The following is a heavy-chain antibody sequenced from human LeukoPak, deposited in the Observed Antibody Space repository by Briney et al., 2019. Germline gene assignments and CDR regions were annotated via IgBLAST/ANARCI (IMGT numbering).Heavy chain of an antibody. V-gene: IGHV1-18*01. J-gene: IGHJ5*02. CDR1: GYIFGHNG. Sequence: GASVKVSCKTSGYIFGHNGIGWVRQAPGQGPEWMGWISAYNGDTNYAQNFQGRVTMTRDTSTSTVYMELRSLRSEDTAVYYCARARRTALVVPAAMPNWFDPWGQGTLVTVSS. D-gene: IGHD2-2*01. CDR3: ARARRTALVVPAAMPNWFDP. CDR2: ISAYNGDT.